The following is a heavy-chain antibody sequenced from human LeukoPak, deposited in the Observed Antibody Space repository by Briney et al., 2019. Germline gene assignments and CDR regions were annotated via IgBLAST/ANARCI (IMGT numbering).Heavy chain of an antibody. V-gene: IGHV3-53*01. Sequence: GGSLRLSCAASGFTVSSNYMSWVRQAPGKSLEWLSVIYNNGRTFYADSVKGRFTISRQNSQNTLYLQMSSLRAEDTAVYYCARLLTSNAFDPWGQGTLVTVSS. CDR1: GFTVSSNY. CDR2: IYNNGRT. D-gene: IGHD2-15*01. J-gene: IGHJ5*02. CDR3: ARLLTSNAFDP.